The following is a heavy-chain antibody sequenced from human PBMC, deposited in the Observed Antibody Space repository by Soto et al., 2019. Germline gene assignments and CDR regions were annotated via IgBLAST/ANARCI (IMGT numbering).Heavy chain of an antibody. V-gene: IGHV5-10-1*01. CDR2: IDPSDSYT. CDR1: GYSFTSYW. CDR3: ASLYSGSYYFDY. D-gene: IGHD1-26*01. Sequence: LKISCKGSGYSFTSYWISWVRQTPGKGLEWMGRIDPSDSYTNYSPSFQGHVTISADKSISTAYLQWSSLKASDTAMYYCASLYSGSYYFDYWGQGTLVTVSS. J-gene: IGHJ4*02.